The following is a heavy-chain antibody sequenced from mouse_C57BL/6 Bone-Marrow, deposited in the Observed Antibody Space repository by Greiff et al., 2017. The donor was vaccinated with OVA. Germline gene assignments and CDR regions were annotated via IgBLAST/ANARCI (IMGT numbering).Heavy chain of an antibody. CDR2: IYPGDGDT. Sequence: QVQLQQSGPELVNPGASVKISCKASGYAFSSSWMNWVKQRPGKGLEWIGRIYPGDGDTNYNGKFKGKATLTADKSSSTAYMQLSSLTSEDSAVYFCARWDYYGSSYGFAYWGQGTLVTVSA. D-gene: IGHD1-1*01. CDR3: ARWDYYGSSYGFAY. J-gene: IGHJ3*01. CDR1: GYAFSSSW. V-gene: IGHV1-82*01.